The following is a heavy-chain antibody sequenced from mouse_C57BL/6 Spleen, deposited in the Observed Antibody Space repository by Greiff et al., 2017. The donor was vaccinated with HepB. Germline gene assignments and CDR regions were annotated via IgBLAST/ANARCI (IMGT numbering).Heavy chain of an antibody. Sequence: VQLQQSGAELVRPGASVKLSCTASGFNIKDDYMHWVKQRPEQGLEWIGWIDPENGDTEYASKFQGKATITADTSSNTAYLQLSSLTSEDTAVYYCTTSSYDGYYEGQGTTLTVSS. D-gene: IGHD2-3*01. CDR3: TTSSYDGYY. CDR1: GFNIKDDY. J-gene: IGHJ2*01. V-gene: IGHV14-4*01. CDR2: IDPENGDT.